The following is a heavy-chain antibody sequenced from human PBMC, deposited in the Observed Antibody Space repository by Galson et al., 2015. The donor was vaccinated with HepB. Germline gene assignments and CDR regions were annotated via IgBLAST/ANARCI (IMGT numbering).Heavy chain of an antibody. CDR3: VRESRGNYFTFDY. V-gene: IGHV3-11*01. J-gene: IGHJ4*02. Sequence: SLRLSCAVSGFTFSDYYMSWIRQAPGKGLEWLSYITNSGRSTSYADSVKGRFTISRDNAKNSLYLEMNSLRAEDTAVYYCVRESRGNYFTFDYWGQGTLVTVSS. CDR1: GFTFSDYY. CDR2: ITNSGRST. D-gene: IGHD2/OR15-2a*01.